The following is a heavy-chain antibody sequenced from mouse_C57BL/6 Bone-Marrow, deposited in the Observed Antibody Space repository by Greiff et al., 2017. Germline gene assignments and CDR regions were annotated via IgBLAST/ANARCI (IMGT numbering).Heavy chain of an antibody. V-gene: IGHV2-6*01. J-gene: IGHJ3*01. CDR3: ASSPRSSSGLFAY. CDR1: GFSLTSYG. CDR2: IWGVGST. Sequence: VQGVESGPGLVAPSQSLSITCTVSGFSLTSYGVDWVRQSPGKGLEWLGVIWGVGSTNYNSALKSGLSISKDNSKSQVFLKMNSLQTDDTAMYYCASSPRSSSGLFAYWGQGTLVTVSA. D-gene: IGHD3-2*02.